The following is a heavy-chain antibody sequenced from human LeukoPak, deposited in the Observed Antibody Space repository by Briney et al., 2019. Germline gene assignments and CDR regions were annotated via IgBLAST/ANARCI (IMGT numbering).Heavy chain of an antibody. CDR3: ARGIATRRQSYYYYMDV. V-gene: IGHV4-34*01. J-gene: IGHJ6*03. CDR1: GGSFSDYY. CDR2: IDHSGST. D-gene: IGHD6-13*01. Sequence: PSETLSLTCAVYGGSFSDYYWSWIRQPPGKGLDWIGEIDHSGSTNYNPSLKSRVTISVDTSKNQFSLKLSSVTAADTAVYYCARGIATRRQSYYYYMDVWGKGTTVTVSS.